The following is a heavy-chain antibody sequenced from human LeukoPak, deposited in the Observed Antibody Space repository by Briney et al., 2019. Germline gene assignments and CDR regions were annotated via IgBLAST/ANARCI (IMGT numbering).Heavy chain of an antibody. CDR3: AREEQQLVLGYYYYYMDV. CDR1: GGSISSYY. Sequence: SETLSLTCTVSGGSISSYYWSWIRQPAGKGLEWIGRIYTSGSTNYNPSLKSRVTMSVDTSKSQLSLKLSSVTAADTVVYYCAREEQQLVLGYYYYYMDVWGKGTTVTISS. CDR2: IYTSGST. D-gene: IGHD6-13*01. V-gene: IGHV4-4*07. J-gene: IGHJ6*03.